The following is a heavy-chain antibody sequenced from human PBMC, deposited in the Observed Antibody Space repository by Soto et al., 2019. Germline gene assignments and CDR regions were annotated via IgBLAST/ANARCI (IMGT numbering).Heavy chain of an antibody. CDR1: GGSISSYY. Sequence: SETLSLTCTVSGGSISSYYWSWIRQPPGKGLEWIGYIYYSGSTNYNPSLKSRVTISVDTSKNQFSLKLSSVTAADTAVYYCARDRATYYYDSNGFGWFDPWGQGTLVTVSS. J-gene: IGHJ5*02. CDR2: IYYSGST. V-gene: IGHV4-59*01. CDR3: ARDRATYYYDSNGFGWFDP. D-gene: IGHD3-22*01.